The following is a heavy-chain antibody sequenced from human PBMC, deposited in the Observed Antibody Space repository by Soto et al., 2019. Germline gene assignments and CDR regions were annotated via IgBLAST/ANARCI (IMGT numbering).Heavy chain of an antibody. CDR3: AREGVGSGDSSGYYSYYFDY. D-gene: IGHD3-22*01. J-gene: IGHJ4*02. V-gene: IGHV1-69*12. CDR1: GGTFSSYA. CDR2: IIPIFGTA. Sequence: QVQLVQSGAEVKKPGSSVKVSCKASGGTFSSYAISWVRQAPGQGLEWMGGIIPIFGTANYAQKFQGRVTITADESTSTAYMELSSLRSEDTAVYYCAREGVGSGDSSGYYSYYFDYWGQGTLVTVSS.